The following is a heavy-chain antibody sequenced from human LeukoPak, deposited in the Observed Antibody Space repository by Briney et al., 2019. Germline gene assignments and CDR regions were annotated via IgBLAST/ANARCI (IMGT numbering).Heavy chain of an antibody. Sequence: GGSLRLSCAASGFTFSSYGMHWVRQAPGKGLEWVAFIRYDGSNKYYADSVKGRFTISRDNSKNTLYLQMNSLRAEDTAVYYCAKDLAKITMVRGVKPLFDYWGQGTLVTVSS. CDR3: AKDLAKITMVRGVKPLFDY. CDR2: IRYDGSNK. J-gene: IGHJ4*02. V-gene: IGHV3-30*02. CDR1: GFTFSSYG. D-gene: IGHD3-10*01.